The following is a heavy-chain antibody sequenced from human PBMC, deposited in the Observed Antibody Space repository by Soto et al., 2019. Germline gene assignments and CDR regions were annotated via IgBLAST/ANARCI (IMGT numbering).Heavy chain of an antibody. CDR2: IRSKAYGGTT. J-gene: IGHJ4*02. Sequence: EVQLVESGGGLVQPGRSLRLSCTASGFTFGDYAMSWVRQAPGKGLEWVGFIRSKAYGGTTEYAASVKGRFTISRDDSKSIAYLQMNSLKTEDTAVYYCTRFLEWSGYFDYWGQGTLVTVSS. CDR1: GFTFGDYA. D-gene: IGHD3-3*01. CDR3: TRFLEWSGYFDY. V-gene: IGHV3-49*04.